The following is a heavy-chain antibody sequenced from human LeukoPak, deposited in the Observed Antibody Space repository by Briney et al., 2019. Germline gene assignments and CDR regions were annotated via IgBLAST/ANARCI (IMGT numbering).Heavy chain of an antibody. Sequence: ASVKVSCKASGYAFTGYYMHWVRQAPGQGLEWMGWINPNSGGTNYAQKFQGRVTMTRDTSISTAYMELSRLRSDDTAVYYCARGSPYSSSWYGYWGQGTLVTVSS. CDR3: ARGSPYSSSWYGY. V-gene: IGHV1-2*02. D-gene: IGHD6-13*01. CDR1: GYAFTGYY. J-gene: IGHJ4*02. CDR2: INPNSGGT.